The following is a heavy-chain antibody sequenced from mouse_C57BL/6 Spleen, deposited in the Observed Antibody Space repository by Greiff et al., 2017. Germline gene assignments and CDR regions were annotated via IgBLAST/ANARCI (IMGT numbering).Heavy chain of an antibody. D-gene: IGHD2-4*01. V-gene: IGHV5-15*01. J-gene: IGHJ4*01. CDR2: ISNLAYSI. Sequence: EVKLVESGGGLVQPGGSLKLSCAASGFTFSDYGMAWVRQAPRKGPEWVAFISNLAYSIYYADTVTGRFTISRENAKNTLSLEMSSLRSEDTAMYYCARRGLDYDDAMDYWGQGTSVTVSS. CDR1: GFTFSDYG. CDR3: ARRGLDYDDAMDY.